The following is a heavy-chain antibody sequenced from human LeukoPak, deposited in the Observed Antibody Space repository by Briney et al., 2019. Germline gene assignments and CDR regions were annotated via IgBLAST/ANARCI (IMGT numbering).Heavy chain of an antibody. CDR3: ARHDDTAVATYYFDY. Sequence: SETLSLTCTVSGGSISSSSYYWGWIRQPPGKGLEWIGSIYYSGSTYYNPSLKSRVTISVDTSKNQFSLKLSSVTAADTAVYYCARHDDTAVATYYFDYWGQGTLVTVSS. J-gene: IGHJ4*02. CDR1: GGSISSSSYY. V-gene: IGHV4-39*01. D-gene: IGHD5-18*01. CDR2: IYYSGST.